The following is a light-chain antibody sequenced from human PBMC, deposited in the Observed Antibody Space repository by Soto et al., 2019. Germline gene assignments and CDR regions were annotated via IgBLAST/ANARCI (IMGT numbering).Light chain of an antibody. CDR1: SSNIGSNY. CDR3: AAWDDSLSGSWV. CDR2: RNN. J-gene: IGLJ3*02. V-gene: IGLV1-47*01. Sequence: QPVLTQPPSASGTPGQRVTISCSGSSSNIGSNYVYWYQQLPGTAPKLLIYRNNQRPSGVPDGFSGSKSGTSASLAISGLRSEDEADYYCAAWDDSLSGSWVFGGGTKVTVL.